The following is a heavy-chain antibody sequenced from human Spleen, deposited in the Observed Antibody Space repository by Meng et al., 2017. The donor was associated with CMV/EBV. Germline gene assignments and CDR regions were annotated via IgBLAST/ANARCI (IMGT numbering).Heavy chain of an antibody. CDR1: GFTFSSYS. CDR2: IWYDGSNK. V-gene: IGHV3-33*06. J-gene: IGHJ4*02. Sequence: GGSLRLSCAASGFTFSSYSMNWVRQAPGKGLEWVAVIWYDGSNKYYADSVKGRFTISRDNSKNTLYLQMNSLRAEDTAVYYCAKDDSSSWSFDYWGQGTLVTVSS. D-gene: IGHD6-13*01. CDR3: AKDDSSSWSFDY.